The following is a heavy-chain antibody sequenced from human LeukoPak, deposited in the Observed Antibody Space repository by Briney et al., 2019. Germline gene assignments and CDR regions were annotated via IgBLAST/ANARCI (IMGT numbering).Heavy chain of an antibody. J-gene: IGHJ5*02. CDR2: ISGSGGST. Sequence: PGGSLRLSCAASGFTFSSYAMSWVRQAPGKGLEWVSAISGSGGSTYYADSVKGRFTISRDNSKNTLYLQMNSLRAEDTAVYYCAKVGNYDFWSGENWFDPWGQGTLVTVSS. D-gene: IGHD3-3*01. V-gene: IGHV3-23*01. CDR1: GFTFSSYA. CDR3: AKVGNYDFWSGENWFDP.